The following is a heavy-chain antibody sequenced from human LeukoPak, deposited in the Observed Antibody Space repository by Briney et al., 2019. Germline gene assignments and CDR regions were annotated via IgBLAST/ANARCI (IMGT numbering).Heavy chain of an antibody. CDR2: ISSSGSTI. Sequence: GGSLRLSCAASGFTFSSYEMNWVRQAPGKGLEWVSYISSSGSTIYYADSVKGRFTISRDNAKNSLYLQMNSLRAEDTAVYYCARDYRVSLSDTSPDDAFDVWGQGTVVTVSS. CDR1: GFTFSSYE. D-gene: IGHD3-16*02. CDR3: ARDYRVSLSDTSPDDAFDV. J-gene: IGHJ3*01. V-gene: IGHV3-48*03.